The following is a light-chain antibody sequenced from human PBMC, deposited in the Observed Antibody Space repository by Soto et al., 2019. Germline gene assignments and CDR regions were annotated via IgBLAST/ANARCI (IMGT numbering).Light chain of an antibody. CDR2: EVS. CDR3: SSFTSSRTFV. J-gene: IGLJ1*01. V-gene: IGLV2-14*01. CDR1: SSDVGGYNY. Sequence: QSALTQPASVSGSPGQSIAISCTGTSSDVGGYNYVSWYQQHPGKAPKLMIYEVSNRPSGVSNRFSGSKSGNTASLTISGLQADDEADYYCSSFTSSRTFVFGTVTKLTVL.